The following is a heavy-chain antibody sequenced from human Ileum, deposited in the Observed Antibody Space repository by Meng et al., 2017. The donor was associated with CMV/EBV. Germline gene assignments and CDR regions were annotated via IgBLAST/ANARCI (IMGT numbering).Heavy chain of an antibody. CDR2: IKQDGSEK. D-gene: IGHD3-3*01. CDR1: GFTFSSCW. Sequence: GESLKISCAASGFTFSSCWMSWVRQAPGKGLEWVANIKQDGSEKYYVDSVKGRFTISRDNAKNSLYLQVNSLRAEDTAVYFCARVTIFGVGVYGMDVWGQGTTVTVSS. V-gene: IGHV3-7*01. CDR3: ARVTIFGVGVYGMDV. J-gene: IGHJ6*02.